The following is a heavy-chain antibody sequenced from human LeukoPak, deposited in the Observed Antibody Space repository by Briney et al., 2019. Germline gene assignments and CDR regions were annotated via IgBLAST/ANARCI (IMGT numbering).Heavy chain of an antibody. D-gene: IGHD5-18*01. J-gene: IGHJ4*02. Sequence: ASVKVSCKASGYTFTSYAMHWVRQAPGQRLEWMGWSNAGNSNTKYSQEFQGRVTITRDTSASTAYMELSSLRSEDMAVYYCARGSRYSYAFDYWGQGTLVTVSS. CDR1: GYTFTSYA. CDR2: SNAGNSNT. CDR3: ARGSRYSYAFDY. V-gene: IGHV1-3*02.